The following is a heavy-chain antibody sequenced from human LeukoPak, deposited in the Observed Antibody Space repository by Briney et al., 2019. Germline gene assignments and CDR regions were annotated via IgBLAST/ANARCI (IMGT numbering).Heavy chain of an antibody. J-gene: IGHJ4*02. CDR2: IYHSGST. D-gene: IGHD6-19*01. V-gene: IGHV4-4*02. Sequence: SETLSLTCAVSGGSISSSNWWSWVRQPPGKGLEWIGEIYHSGSTNYNPPLKSRVTISVDKSKNQFSLKLSSVTAADTAVYYCARVPRKGIAVAGTVDYWGQGTLVTVSS. CDR3: ARVPRKGIAVAGTVDY. CDR1: GGSISSSNW.